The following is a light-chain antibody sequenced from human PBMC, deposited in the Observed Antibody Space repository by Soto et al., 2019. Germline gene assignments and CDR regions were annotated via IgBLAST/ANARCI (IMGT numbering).Light chain of an antibody. Sequence: EIVMTQSPATLSVSPGERATLSCRASQSVSGNLAWYQQKPGQAPRLLIYGASTRATGIPARFSGSGSGTDFTLPISGLQSEDVAVYYCQQYNNWPRTFGQGTKVEIK. V-gene: IGKV3-15*01. CDR3: QQYNNWPRT. CDR2: GAS. J-gene: IGKJ1*01. CDR1: QSVSGN.